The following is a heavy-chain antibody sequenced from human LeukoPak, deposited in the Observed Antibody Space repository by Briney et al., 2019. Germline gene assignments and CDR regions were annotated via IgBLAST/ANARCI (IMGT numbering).Heavy chain of an antibody. J-gene: IGHJ3*02. CDR2: IKQDGSEK. CDR3: AKLPVVAATGDAFDI. D-gene: IGHD2-15*01. Sequence: GGSLRLSCAASGFTFSSYWMSWVRQAPGKGLEWVANIKQDGSEKYYVDSVKGRFTISRDNAKNSLYLQMNSLRAEDTAVYYCAKLPVVAATGDAFDIWGQGTMVTVSS. V-gene: IGHV3-7*01. CDR1: GFTFSSYW.